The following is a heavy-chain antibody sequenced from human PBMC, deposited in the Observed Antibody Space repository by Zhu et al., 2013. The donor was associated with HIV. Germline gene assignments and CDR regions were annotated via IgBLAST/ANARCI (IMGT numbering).Heavy chain of an antibody. V-gene: IGHV4-34*01. CDR2: INHSGST. J-gene: IGHJ4*02. CDR3: VRSTYQNSDLHHVDY. CDR1: GGSLSDHY. D-gene: IGHD1-26*01. Sequence: VQLQQWGAGLLKPSETLSLTCAVYGGSLSDHYWSWIRQPPGKGLESIGEINHSGSTNDNPSLKSRVTMSVDTSKQQVSLRLRSVTAADTAVYYCVRSTYQNSDLHHVDYWGLGTLVTVSS.